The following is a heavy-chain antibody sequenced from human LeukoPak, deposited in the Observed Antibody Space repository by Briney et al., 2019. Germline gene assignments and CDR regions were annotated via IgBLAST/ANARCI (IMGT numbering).Heavy chain of an antibody. CDR1: GFTLGNYW. CDR2: IKQDGSEK. J-gene: IGHJ4*02. Sequence: GGSLRLSCAASGFTLGNYWLTWVRQAPGQGLEWVANIKQDGSEKHYVDSVKGRFTISRDNAKNSLYLQMNSLRAEDTAVYYCGRDRQIAYWGQGTLVTVSS. CDR3: GRDRQIAY. V-gene: IGHV3-7*01.